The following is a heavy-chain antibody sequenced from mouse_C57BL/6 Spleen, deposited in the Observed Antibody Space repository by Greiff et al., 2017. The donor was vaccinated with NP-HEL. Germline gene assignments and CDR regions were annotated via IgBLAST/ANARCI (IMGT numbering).Heavy chain of an antibody. J-gene: IGHJ2*01. CDR3: ASDYGSSYFDY. CDR1: GYTFTDYY. Sequence: EVQLQQSGPELVKPGASVKISCKASGYTFTDYYMNWVKQSHGKSLEWIGDINPNNGGTSYNQKFKGKATLTVDKSSSTAYMELRSLTSEDSAVYDCASDYGSSYFDYWGQGTTLTVSS. CDR2: INPNNGGT. D-gene: IGHD1-1*01. V-gene: IGHV1-26*01.